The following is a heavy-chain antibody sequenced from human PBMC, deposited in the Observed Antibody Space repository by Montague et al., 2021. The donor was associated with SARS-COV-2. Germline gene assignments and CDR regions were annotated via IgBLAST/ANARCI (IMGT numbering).Heavy chain of an antibody. CDR2: IFHSGGT. J-gene: IGHJ4*02. D-gene: IGHD2-15*01. V-gene: IGHV4-38-2*02. CDR1: GYSISSGYY. CDR3: ARDREAAPFDY. Sequence: SETLSLTCTVSGYSISSGYYWGWIRQPPGKGLELIGSIFHSGGTYYNPSLNGRVTISVDTSKNPFSLKLTSVTAADTALYYCARDREAAPFDYWGQGTLATVSS.